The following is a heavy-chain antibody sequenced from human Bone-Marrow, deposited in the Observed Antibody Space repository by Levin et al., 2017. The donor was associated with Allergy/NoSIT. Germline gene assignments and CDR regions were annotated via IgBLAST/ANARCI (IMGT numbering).Heavy chain of an antibody. J-gene: IGHJ3*02. V-gene: IGHV1-2*02. CDR2: INPNGGGT. CDR3: ARGKDGNYGAFDI. D-gene: IGHD4-17*01. Sequence: PGESLKISCKASEYTFTDYYMHWVRQAPGQGLEWMGWINPNGGGTKYAETFQARVTLTRDTSISTVYMEVVRLRSDDTAVYYCARGKDGNYGAFDIWGQGTLVTVSS. CDR1: EYTFTDYY.